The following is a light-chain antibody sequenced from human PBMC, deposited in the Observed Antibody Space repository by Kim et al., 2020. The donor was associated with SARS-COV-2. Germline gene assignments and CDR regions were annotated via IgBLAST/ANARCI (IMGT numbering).Light chain of an antibody. CDR3: NSRDSSGNHLDVV. V-gene: IGLV3-19*01. CDR2: GKN. Sequence: SSELTQDPAVSVALGQTVRITCQGDSLRSYYASWYQQKPGQAPVLVIYGKNKRPSGIPDRFSGSSSGNTASLTITGAQAEDEADYYCNSRDSSGNHLDVVFGGGTKLTVL. CDR1: SLRSYY. J-gene: IGLJ2*01.